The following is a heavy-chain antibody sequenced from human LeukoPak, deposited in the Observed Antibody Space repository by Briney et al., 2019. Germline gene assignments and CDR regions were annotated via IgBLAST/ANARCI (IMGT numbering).Heavy chain of an antibody. CDR3: ARGTNRVSGGDYDPYNWFDP. J-gene: IGHJ5*02. D-gene: IGHD4-17*01. V-gene: IGHV3-30-3*01. CDR2: ISYDGSNK. Sequence: GGSLRLSCTASGFTFTGYAMHWVRQAPGKGLEWVAVISYDGSNKYYADSVKGRFTISRDNSKNTLYLQMNSLRAEDTAVYYCARGTNRVSGGDYDPYNWFDPWGQGTLVTVSS. CDR1: GFTFTGYA.